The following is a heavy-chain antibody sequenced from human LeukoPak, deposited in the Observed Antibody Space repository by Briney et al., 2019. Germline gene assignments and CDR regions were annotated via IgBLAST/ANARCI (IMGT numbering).Heavy chain of an antibody. V-gene: IGHV4-59*08. Sequence: SETLSLTCTVSGGSISSYYWSWIRQPPGKGLEWIGYIYYSGSTNYNPSLKSRVTISVDTSKNQFSLKLSSVTAAVTAVYYCARLSRGYSGYDPYSADYWGQGTLVTVSS. CDR2: IYYSGST. J-gene: IGHJ4*02. CDR3: ARLSRGYSGYDPYSADY. CDR1: GGSISSYY. D-gene: IGHD5-12*01.